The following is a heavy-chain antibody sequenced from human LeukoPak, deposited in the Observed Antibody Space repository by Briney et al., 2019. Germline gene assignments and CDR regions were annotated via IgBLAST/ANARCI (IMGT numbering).Heavy chain of an antibody. D-gene: IGHD2-15*01. V-gene: IGHV4-30-2*01. Sequence: PSETLSLTCAVSGGSISSGGYSWSWIRQPPGKGLEWIGYIYHSGSTYYNPSLKSRVTISVDRSKNQFSLKLSSVTAADTAVYYCARGECSGGSCLNWFDPWGQGTLVTVSS. CDR2: IYHSGST. CDR3: ARGECSGGSCLNWFDP. CDR1: GGSISSGGYS. J-gene: IGHJ5*02.